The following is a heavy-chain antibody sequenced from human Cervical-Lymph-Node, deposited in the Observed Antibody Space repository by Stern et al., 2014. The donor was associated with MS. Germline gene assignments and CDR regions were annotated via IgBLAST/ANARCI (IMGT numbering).Heavy chain of an antibody. V-gene: IGHV1-46*01. CDR2: INPSSDAN. Sequence: QVQLVQSGAEVKKPGASVTVSCKASGYTFTSHYIHWVRQAPGQGLEWMGIINPSSDANISAQLCQGILTMTVDTSTSTVNMHLSSRTSEDTTVYYCARGFVSTANWCDHWGQGTLVTVSS. CDR1: GYTFTSHY. J-gene: IGHJ5*02. D-gene: IGHD3-10*01. CDR3: ARGFVSTANWCDH.